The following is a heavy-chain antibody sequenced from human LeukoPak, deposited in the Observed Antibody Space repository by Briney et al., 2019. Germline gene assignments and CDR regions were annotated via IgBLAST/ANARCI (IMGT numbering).Heavy chain of an antibody. CDR3: AKQDIVLVPTTMFFKTEFDF. J-gene: IGHJ4*02. Sequence: SGGSLRLSCAASGFPFSNYAMSWVRQAPGKGLGWVSAIGASGDNTYYADSVKGRVTISRDNSQNTLYLQMKSLRAADTAVYFFAKQDIVLVPTTMFFKTEFDFGGQGTLVTVSS. D-gene: IGHD2-2*01. CDR1: GFPFSNYA. V-gene: IGHV3-23*01. CDR2: IGASGDNT.